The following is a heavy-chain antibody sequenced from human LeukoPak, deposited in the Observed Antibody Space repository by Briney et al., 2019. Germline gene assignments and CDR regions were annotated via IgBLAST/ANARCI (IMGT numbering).Heavy chain of an antibody. CDR3: ARGSRGYYDSSGYFDH. CDR2: IYYSGTT. V-gene: IGHV4-61*01. CDR1: GDSVSSDSYY. D-gene: IGHD3-22*01. Sequence: PSETLSLTCTVSGDSVSSDSYYWSWIRQPPGKGLEWIGYIYYSGTTKQNPSLKSRVTLSVDTSKNQLYLKLNSVTAADTAVYYCARGSRGYYDSSGYFDHWGQGTLVTVSS. J-gene: IGHJ4*02.